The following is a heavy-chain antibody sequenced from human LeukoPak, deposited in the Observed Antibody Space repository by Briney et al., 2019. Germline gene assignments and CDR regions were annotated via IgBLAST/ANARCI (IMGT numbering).Heavy chain of an antibody. V-gene: IGHV4-34*01. CDR1: GFSFSDYY. CDR3: ARPSTPYCSSTSCYKGGTDFDY. D-gene: IGHD2-2*02. Sequence: PGGSLRLSCAASGFSFSDYYMSWIRQPPGKGLEWIGEINHSGSTNYNPSLKSRVTISVDTSKNQFSLKLSSVTAADTAVYYCARPSTPYCSSTSCYKGGTDFDYWGQGTLVTVSS. J-gene: IGHJ4*02. CDR2: INHSGST.